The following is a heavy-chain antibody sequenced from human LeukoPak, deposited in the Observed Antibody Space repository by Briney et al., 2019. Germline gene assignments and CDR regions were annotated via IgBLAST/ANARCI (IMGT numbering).Heavy chain of an antibody. Sequence: GGSLRLSCAASGFTFSDHYMDWVRQAPGKGLEWVGRTRNKANSYTTEYAASVKGRFTISRDDSKNSLYLQMNSLKTEDTAVYYCAREDHSGSYFDYWGRGTLVTVSS. V-gene: IGHV3-72*01. CDR1: GFTFSDHY. CDR2: TRNKANSYTT. D-gene: IGHD1-26*01. J-gene: IGHJ4*02. CDR3: AREDHSGSYFDY.